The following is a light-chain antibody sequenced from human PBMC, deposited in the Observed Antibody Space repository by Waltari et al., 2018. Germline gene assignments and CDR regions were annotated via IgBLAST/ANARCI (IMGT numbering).Light chain of an antibody. CDR1: QSISNY. CDR2: DTS. Sequence: EIVLTQSPATLSSSPGERATLSCRASQSISNYLSWYQQTRGQAPRLLLYDTSNRATGIPARFSGSGSGTEFTLTISSLEPEDFAVYYCHQRSDWGTFGGGTKVEI. J-gene: IGKJ4*01. CDR3: HQRSDWGT. V-gene: IGKV3-11*01.